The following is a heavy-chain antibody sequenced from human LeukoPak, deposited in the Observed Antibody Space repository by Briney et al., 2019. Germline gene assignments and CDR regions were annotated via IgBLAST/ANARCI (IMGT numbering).Heavy chain of an antibody. CDR1: AGSISSSSYY. D-gene: IGHD3-10*01. Sequence: PSETLSLTCTVSAGSISSSSYYWGWIRQHPGEGLEWIGSIYYSGSTYYNPSLKSRVTISVDTTKSQFSLKLSSVTAADTAVYYCARHGAGPYGSGSYCSSRFDPWGQGTLVTVSS. CDR3: ARHGAGPYGSGSYCSSRFDP. V-gene: IGHV4-39*01. CDR2: IYYSGST. J-gene: IGHJ5*02.